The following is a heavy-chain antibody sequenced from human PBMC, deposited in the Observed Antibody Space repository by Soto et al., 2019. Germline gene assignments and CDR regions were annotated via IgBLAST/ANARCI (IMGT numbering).Heavy chain of an antibody. CDR1: GFTFSNYA. J-gene: IGHJ6*03. V-gene: IGHV3-23*01. CDR2: ISGSGDST. Sequence: PGGSLRLSCAASGFTFSNYAMNWVRQAPGKGLEWVSAISGSGDSTYYADSVKGRFTISRENSKNTLYLQMNSLRAEDTAVYYCAIGHPYYDFWSGYFTPMDVWGKGTTVTVSS. CDR3: AIGHPYYDFWSGYFTPMDV. D-gene: IGHD3-3*01.